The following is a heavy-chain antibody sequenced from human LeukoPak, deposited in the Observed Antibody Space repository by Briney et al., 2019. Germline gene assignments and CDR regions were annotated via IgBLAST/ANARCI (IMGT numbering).Heavy chain of an antibody. J-gene: IGHJ4*02. CDR3: ASGTPGVADF. Sequence: GGSLRLSCAASGFTFSGSAMHWARQASGTGLEWIGRIRSKVNTYATAYAASVKGRFTISRDDSKNTAYLQMNSLRTEDTAVYYCASGTPGVADFWGQGILVTVSS. V-gene: IGHV3-73*01. D-gene: IGHD3-10*01. CDR2: IRSKVNTYAT. CDR1: GFTFSGSA.